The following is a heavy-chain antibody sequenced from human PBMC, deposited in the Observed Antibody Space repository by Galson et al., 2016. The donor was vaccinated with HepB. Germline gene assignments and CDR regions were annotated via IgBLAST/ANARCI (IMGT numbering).Heavy chain of an antibody. CDR3: AKDQGILRHFDWLTYDAFDM. CDR2: ISTNGISQ. D-gene: IGHD3-9*01. CDR1: GFTFSKYA. V-gene: IGHV3-30*18. Sequence: TLRLSCAASGFTFSKYALHWVRQAPGKGLEWVAVISTNGISQNYEDSVKGRFTVYRDNSKNTVDLQMNSLRPEDTAVYYYAKDQGILRHFDWLTYDAFDMWGQGTMVTVSS. J-gene: IGHJ3*02.